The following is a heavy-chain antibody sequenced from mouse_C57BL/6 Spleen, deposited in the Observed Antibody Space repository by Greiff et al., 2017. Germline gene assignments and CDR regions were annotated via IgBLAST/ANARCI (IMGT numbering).Heavy chain of an antibody. V-gene: IGHV1-19*01. Sequence: VQLQQSGPVLVKPGASVKMSCKASGYTFTDYYMNWVKQSHGKSLEWIGDINPYNGGTSYNQKFKGKATLTVDKSSSTAYMELNSLTSEDAAVYYCAPIYDGYYDAMDYGGQVTAVTVST. D-gene: IGHD2-3*01. J-gene: IGHJ4*01. CDR1: GYTFTDYY. CDR2: INPYNGGT. CDR3: APIYDGYYDAMDY.